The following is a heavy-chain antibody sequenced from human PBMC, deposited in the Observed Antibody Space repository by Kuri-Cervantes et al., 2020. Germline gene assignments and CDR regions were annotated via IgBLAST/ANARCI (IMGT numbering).Heavy chain of an antibody. Sequence: GESLKISCVASGFNLITYSMSWVRQAPGKGLEWVSYIDSGSYTMYYADSVKGRFTISRDNAKNSLYLQMNSLRAEDTAVYYCARDSGVWFGDYYYGMDVWGQGTTVTVSS. V-gene: IGHV3-48*04. CDR1: GFNLITYS. D-gene: IGHD3-10*01. CDR3: ARDSGVWFGDYYYGMDV. J-gene: IGHJ6*02. CDR2: IDSGSYTM.